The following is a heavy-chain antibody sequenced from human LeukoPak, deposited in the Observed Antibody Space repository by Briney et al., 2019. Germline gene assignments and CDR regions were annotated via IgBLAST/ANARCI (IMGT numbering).Heavy chain of an antibody. CDR3: AKALWFGELFIDY. J-gene: IGHJ4*02. CDR1: GFTFSSHA. V-gene: IGHV3-23*01. Sequence: GGSLRLSCAASGFTFSSHAMSWVRQAPGKGLEWVSAISGSGGSTYYADPVKGRFTISRDNSKNTLYLQMNSLRAEDTAVYYCAKALWFGELFIDYWGQGTLVTVSS. D-gene: IGHD3-10*01. CDR2: ISGSGGST.